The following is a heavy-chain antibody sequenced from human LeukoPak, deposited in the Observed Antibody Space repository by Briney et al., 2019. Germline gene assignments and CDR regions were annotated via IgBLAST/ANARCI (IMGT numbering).Heavy chain of an antibody. CDR3: ARRPYYDSSGYYITHYFDY. V-gene: IGHV4-34*01. Sequence: KSSETLSLTCAVYGGSFSGYYWSWIRQPPGKGLEWIGEINHSGSTNYNPSLKSRVTISVDTPKNQFSLKLSSVTAADTAVYYCARRPYYDSSGYYITHYFDYWGQGTLVTVSS. D-gene: IGHD3-22*01. CDR1: GGSFSGYY. J-gene: IGHJ4*02. CDR2: INHSGST.